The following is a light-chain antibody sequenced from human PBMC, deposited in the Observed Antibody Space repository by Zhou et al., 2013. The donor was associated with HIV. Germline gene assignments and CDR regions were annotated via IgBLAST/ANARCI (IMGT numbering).Light chain of an antibody. CDR2: GNK. Sequence: QSVLTQPPSVSGAPGQTITISCAGREIQHRGEVMMYSGTSNFQEQHPKLLIYGNKIRPSGVPDRFSASKSGTSASLAISGLRSEDEADYYCAAWDDSLSGSWLFGGGTETDRP. V-gene: IGLV1-40*01. CDR3: AAWDDSLSGSWL. J-gene: IGLJ3*02. CDR1: EIQHRGEVM.